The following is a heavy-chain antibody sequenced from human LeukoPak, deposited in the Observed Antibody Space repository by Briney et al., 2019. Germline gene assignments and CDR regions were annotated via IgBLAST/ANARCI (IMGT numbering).Heavy chain of an antibody. CDR3: ARGPNKSDGGNSGSAWFDP. J-gene: IGHJ5*02. CDR2: MNPNSGNT. D-gene: IGHD4-23*01. CDR1: GYTFTTDD. V-gene: IGHV1-8*01. Sequence: ASVKVSCKASGYTFTTDDINWVRQANGQGLEWMGWMNPNSGNTGYAQKLQGRVTMTRNTSISTAYMELSSLRSEDTAVYYCARGPNKSDGGNSGSAWFDPWGQGTLVTVSS.